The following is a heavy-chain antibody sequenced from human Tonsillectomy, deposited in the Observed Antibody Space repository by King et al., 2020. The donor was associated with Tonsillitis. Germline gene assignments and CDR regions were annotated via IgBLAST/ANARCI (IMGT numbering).Heavy chain of an antibody. Sequence: VQLVESGGGLVKPGGSLRLSCAASEFTFSSYTMNWVRQAPGKGLEWVSSISSSSTDLYHADSVKGRFTISRDNAKNSLFLQMNSLRAEDTAVYYCARGYDYVWGSYRPDYMDVWGKGTTVTVSS. V-gene: IGHV3-21*01. CDR3: ARGYDYVWGSYRPDYMDV. CDR2: ISSSSTDL. CDR1: EFTFSSYT. J-gene: IGHJ6*03. D-gene: IGHD3-16*02.